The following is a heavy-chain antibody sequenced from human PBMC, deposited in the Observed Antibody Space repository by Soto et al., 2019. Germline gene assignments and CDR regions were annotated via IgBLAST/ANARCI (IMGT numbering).Heavy chain of an antibody. CDR3: ATTAGRSGSYPSYYYGMDV. CDR2: INHSGST. J-gene: IGHJ6*02. V-gene: IGHV4-34*01. D-gene: IGHD1-26*01. Sequence: SETLSLTCAVYGGSFSGYYWSWIRQPPGKGLEWIGEINHSGSTNYNPSLKSRVTISVDTSKNQFSLKLSSVTAADTAVYYCATTAGRSGSYPSYYYGMDVWGQGTTVTVSS. CDR1: GGSFSGYY.